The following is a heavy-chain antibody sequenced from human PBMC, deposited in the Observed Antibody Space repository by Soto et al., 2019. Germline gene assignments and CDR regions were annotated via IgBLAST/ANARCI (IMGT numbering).Heavy chain of an antibody. V-gene: IGHV4-39*07. CDR1: GGSISSSSFN. D-gene: IGHD3-16*01. J-gene: IGHJ5*02. CDR3: ARAYYDTKGYSLDP. Sequence: SETLSLTCTVSGGSISSSSFNWGWIRQPPGKGLEWIGCIYYSGSTYYNPSLKSRVTISVDTSKNQFSVRLSSVTAADTAVYYSARAYYDTKGYSLDPWGLGTLVTSPQ. CDR2: IYYSGST.